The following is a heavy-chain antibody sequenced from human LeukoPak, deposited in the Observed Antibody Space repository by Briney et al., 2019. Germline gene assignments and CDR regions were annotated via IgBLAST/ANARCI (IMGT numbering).Heavy chain of an antibody. CDR2: INPNSGGT. D-gene: IGHD2-15*01. Sequence: ASVKVSCKASGHTFTAYYMFWVRQAPGQGLEWMGWINPNSGGTNYAQKFQGRVTMTRDTSISTAYMELSRLRSDDTAVYYCARVGPRYCSGGSCYTFWGQGTLVTVSS. CDR3: ARVGPRYCSGGSCYTF. CDR1: GHTFTAYY. J-gene: IGHJ4*02. V-gene: IGHV1-2*02.